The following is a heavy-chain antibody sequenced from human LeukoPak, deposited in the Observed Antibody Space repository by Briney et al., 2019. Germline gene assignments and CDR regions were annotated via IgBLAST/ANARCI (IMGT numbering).Heavy chain of an antibody. CDR1: GGTFSNYA. V-gene: IGHV1-69*06. Sequence: SVKVSCKDSGGTFSNYAISWVRQAPGQGLEWMGGIIPMFGAANYAQKSQGRVTIIADKSTSTAYMELSSLKSEDTAVYYCARDVLDYYDRSDYVTWGQGTLVTVSS. J-gene: IGHJ4*02. D-gene: IGHD3-22*01. CDR2: IIPMFGAA. CDR3: ARDVLDYYDRSDYVT.